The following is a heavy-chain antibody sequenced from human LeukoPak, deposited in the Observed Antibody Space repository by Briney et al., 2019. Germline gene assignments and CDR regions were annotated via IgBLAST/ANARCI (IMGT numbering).Heavy chain of an antibody. CDR1: GFTFSSYS. J-gene: IGHJ3*02. V-gene: IGHV3-21*01. D-gene: IGHD2-2*01. CDR2: ISSDSNYI. Sequence: GGSLRLSCAASGFTFSSYSMNWVRQAPGKGLEWVSSISSDSNYIFYADSVKGRFTISRDNAENSLFLQMNSLRAEDTAVYYCASRYCTSTNCYAFDIWGQGTMVTVSS. CDR3: ASRYCTSTNCYAFDI.